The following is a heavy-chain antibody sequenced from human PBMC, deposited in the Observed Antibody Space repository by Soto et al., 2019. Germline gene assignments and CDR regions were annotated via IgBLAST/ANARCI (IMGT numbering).Heavy chain of an antibody. CDR3: AREGGLELPPPRRGGGFDY. V-gene: IGHV7-4-1*02. D-gene: IGHD3-16*01. CDR2: INTNTGNP. J-gene: IGHJ4*02. Sequence: ASVKVSCKASGYTFTSYAMNWVRQAPGQGLEWMGWINTNTGNPTYAQGFTGRFVFSLDTSVSTAYLQISSLKAEDTAVYYCAREGGLELPPPRRGGGFDYWGQGTLVTVSS. CDR1: GYTFTSYA.